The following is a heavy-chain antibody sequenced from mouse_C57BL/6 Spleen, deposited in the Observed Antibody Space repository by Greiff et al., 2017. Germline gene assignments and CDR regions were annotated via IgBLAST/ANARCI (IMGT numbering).Heavy chain of an antibody. D-gene: IGHD1-1*02. CDR3: ERHDGGGSNLDY. Sequence: EVQLVESGGDLVKPGGSLKLSCAASGFTFSSYGMSWVRQTPDQRLEWVATISSGGSYTYYPHTVTGRFTFSRDNATNTSYLQSSRLKSEDAAICYCERHDGGGSNLDYWGQGTTLTVSS. J-gene: IGHJ2*01. V-gene: IGHV5-6*01. CDR2: ISSGGSYT. CDR1: GFTFSSYG.